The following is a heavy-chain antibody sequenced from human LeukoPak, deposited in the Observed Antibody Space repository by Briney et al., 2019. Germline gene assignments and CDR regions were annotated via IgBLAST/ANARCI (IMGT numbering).Heavy chain of an antibody. D-gene: IGHD3-9*01. J-gene: IGHJ3*02. CDR2: ISGSGGST. CDR1: GFTFSSYA. Sequence: AGGSLRLSCAASGFTFSSYAMSWVRQAPGKGLEWVSAISGSGGSTYYADSVKGRFTISRDNSKNTLYLQMNSLRAEDTAVYYCAKATRGEYYDILTGSPSGAFDIWGQGTMVTVSS. CDR3: AKATRGEYYDILTGSPSGAFDI. V-gene: IGHV3-23*01.